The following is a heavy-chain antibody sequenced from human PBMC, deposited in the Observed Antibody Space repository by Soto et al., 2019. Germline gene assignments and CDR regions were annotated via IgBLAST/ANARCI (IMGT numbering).Heavy chain of an antibody. V-gene: IGHV3-74*01. Sequence: GGSLRLSCVPSGFLFRSYWMHWVRQTPAKGLVWVSEIRPDGSNTNYADSVRGRFTMSRDNAKNALYLQMNSLRVEDTGVYYCVRGTSAWKGVDVWGQGTSVTVSS. J-gene: IGHJ6*02. D-gene: IGHD1-1*01. CDR1: GFLFRSYW. CDR3: VRGTSAWKGVDV. CDR2: IRPDGSNT.